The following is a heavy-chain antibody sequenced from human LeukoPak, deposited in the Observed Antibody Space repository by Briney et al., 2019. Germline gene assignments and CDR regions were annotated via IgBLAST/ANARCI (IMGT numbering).Heavy chain of an antibody. J-gene: IGHJ4*02. CDR1: GFTVSSNY. Sequence: GGSQRLSCAASGFTVSSNYMSWVRQAPGKGLEWVSVIYSGGSTYYADSVKGRFTISRDNSKNTLYLQMNSLRAEDTAVYYCARLDSGSLDYWGQGTLVTVSS. D-gene: IGHD1-26*01. CDR3: ARLDSGSLDY. CDR2: IYSGGST. V-gene: IGHV3-66*02.